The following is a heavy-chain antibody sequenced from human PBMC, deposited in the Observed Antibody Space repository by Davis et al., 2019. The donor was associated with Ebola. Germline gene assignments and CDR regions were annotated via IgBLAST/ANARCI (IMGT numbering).Heavy chain of an antibody. V-gene: IGHV4-59*08. CDR3: ARSYGAAPFDY. D-gene: IGHD4/OR15-4a*01. CDR1: GGSISPYY. CDR2: IYYSGST. J-gene: IGHJ4*02. Sequence: MPSETLSLTCTVSGGSISPYYWSWIRQPPGKGLEWIGYIYYSGSTKYNPSLKGRVAISVDTSKNQFSLKLSSVTAADTAVYYCARSYGAAPFDYWGQGTLVTVSS.